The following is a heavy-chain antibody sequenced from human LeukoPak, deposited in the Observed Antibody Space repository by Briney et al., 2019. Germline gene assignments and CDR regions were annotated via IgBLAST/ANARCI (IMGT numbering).Heavy chain of an antibody. CDR2: ISGSGGST. D-gene: IGHD3-22*01. CDR3: AKAPSYYDSSGYFDY. V-gene: IGHV3-23*01. Sequence: GGSLRLSCAASGFTFSSYAMSWVRQAPGKGLEWVSAISGSGGSTYYADSVKGRFTISRDNSKNTLYLQINSLRAEDTAVYYCAKAPSYYDSSGYFDYWGQGTLVTVSS. J-gene: IGHJ4*02. CDR1: GFTFSSYA.